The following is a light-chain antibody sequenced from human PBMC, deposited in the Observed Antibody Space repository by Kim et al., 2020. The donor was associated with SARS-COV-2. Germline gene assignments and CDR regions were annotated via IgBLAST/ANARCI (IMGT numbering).Light chain of an antibody. J-gene: IGLJ3*02. CDR3: QAWDSSTAV. CDR1: NWGDKY. CDR2: QDN. V-gene: IGLV3-1*01. Sequence: VSPGQTASITCSGDNWGDKYACWYQQKSGQSPVVVIYQDNKRPSGIPERFSGSNSGNTATLTISGTQAMDEADYYCQAWDSSTAVFGGGTKLTVL.